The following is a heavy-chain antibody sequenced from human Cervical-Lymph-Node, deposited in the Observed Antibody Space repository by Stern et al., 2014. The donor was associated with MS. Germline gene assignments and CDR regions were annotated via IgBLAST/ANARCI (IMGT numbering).Heavy chain of an antibody. Sequence: QVQLGESGAEVKKPGSSVKVSCKASGGTFRSYAISWARQAPGQGLEWMGGIIPIFGTANYAQKFQGRVTITADESTSTAYMELSSLRSEDTAVYYCARGELKEGLVRGMDVWGQGTTVTVSS. CDR2: IIPIFGTA. CDR1: GGTFRSYA. D-gene: IGHD1-26*01. V-gene: IGHV1-69*01. J-gene: IGHJ6*02. CDR3: ARGELKEGLVRGMDV.